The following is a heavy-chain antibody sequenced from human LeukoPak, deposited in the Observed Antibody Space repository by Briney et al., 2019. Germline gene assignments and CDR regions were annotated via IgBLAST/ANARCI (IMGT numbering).Heavy chain of an antibody. CDR2: ISGSSSYI. V-gene: IGHV3-21*01. D-gene: IGHD5-18*01. CDR1: GFTFSSYT. CDR3: ARGRYNYGYIYDY. Sequence: GGSLRLSCAASGFTFSSYTMKWVRQAPGKGLEWVSSISGSSSYIYYADSVKGRFTISRDNAKNSLYLQMNSLRAEDTAVYYCARGRYNYGYIYDYWGQGTLVTVSS. J-gene: IGHJ4*02.